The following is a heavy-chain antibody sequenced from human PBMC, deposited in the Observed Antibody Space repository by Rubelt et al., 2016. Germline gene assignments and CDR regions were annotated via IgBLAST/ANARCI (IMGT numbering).Heavy chain of an antibody. J-gene: IGHJ4*02. CDR3: ARDLNWAFDY. D-gene: IGHD7-27*01. Sequence: QLQLQESGPGLVKPSETLSLTCNVSGGSINSNTYYWGWIRQPPGKGLEWIGSIYYTGSTYYNTSLESRVTTSVDTSKNKSSLKLNSVTAADTAVYYCARDLNWAFDYWGQGTLVTVSS. V-gene: IGHV4-39*02. CDR1: GGSINSNTYY. CDR2: IYYTGST.